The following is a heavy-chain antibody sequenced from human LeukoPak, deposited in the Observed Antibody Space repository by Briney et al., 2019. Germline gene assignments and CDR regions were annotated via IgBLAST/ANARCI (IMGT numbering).Heavy chain of an antibody. Sequence: GGSLRLSCAASGFTFSNYWMSWVRQAPGKGLEWVANIKEDGSEKYYVDSVKGRFTISRDNAKNSLYLQMNSLRAGDTAVYYCARGYGDFPYWGQGTLVTVSS. V-gene: IGHV3-7*04. CDR3: ARGYGDFPY. J-gene: IGHJ4*02. D-gene: IGHD4-17*01. CDR2: IKEDGSEK. CDR1: GFTFSNYW.